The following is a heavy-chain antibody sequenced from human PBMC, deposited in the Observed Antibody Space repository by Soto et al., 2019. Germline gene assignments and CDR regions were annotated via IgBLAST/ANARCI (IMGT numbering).Heavy chain of an antibody. CDR3: ARVPSVSDYYYYYGMDV. CDR2: ISSSSSYI. Sequence: GGSLRLSCAASGFTFSSYSMNWVRQAPGKGLEWVSSISSSSSYIYYADSVKGRFTISRDNAKNSLYLQMNSLRAEDTAVYYCARVPSVSDYYYYYGMDVWGQGTKVTVSS. CDR1: GFTFSSYS. V-gene: IGHV3-21*01. J-gene: IGHJ6*02.